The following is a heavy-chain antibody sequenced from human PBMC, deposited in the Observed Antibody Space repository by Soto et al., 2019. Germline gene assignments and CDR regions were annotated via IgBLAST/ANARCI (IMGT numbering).Heavy chain of an antibody. CDR2: IWYDGSNK. CDR1: GFTFSSYG. Sequence: GGSLRLSWAASGFTFSSYGMHWVRQAPGKGLDWVAVIWYDGSNKYYADSVKGRFTISRDNSKNTLYLQMNSLRAEDTAVYYCARESGALTVTRYNWFDPWGQGTLVTVSS. CDR3: ARESGALTVTRYNWFDP. V-gene: IGHV3-33*01. J-gene: IGHJ5*02. D-gene: IGHD4-4*01.